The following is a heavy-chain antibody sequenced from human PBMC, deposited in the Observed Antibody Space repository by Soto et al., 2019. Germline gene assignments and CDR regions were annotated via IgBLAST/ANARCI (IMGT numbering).Heavy chain of an antibody. D-gene: IGHD3-10*01. CDR2: IYYSGST. V-gene: IGHV4-59*01. J-gene: IGHJ4*02. CDR3: ARVLWFGELFPYFDY. CDR1: GGSISIYY. Sequence: SETLSLTCTVSGGSISIYYWSWIRQPPGKGLEWIGYIYYSGSTNYNPSLKSRVTISVDTSKNQFSLKLSSVTAADTAVYYCARVLWFGELFPYFDYWGQGTLVTVSS.